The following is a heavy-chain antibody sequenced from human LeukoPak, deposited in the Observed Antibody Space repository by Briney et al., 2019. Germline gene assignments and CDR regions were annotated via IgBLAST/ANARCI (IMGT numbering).Heavy chain of an antibody. V-gene: IGHV4-59*01. CDR1: GGSIGSFF. CDR3: ARSRGGYGDYGSWLDP. CDR2: IHYSGST. J-gene: IGHJ5*02. D-gene: IGHD3-16*01. Sequence: SETLSLTCTVSGGSIGSFFWSWIRQPPGKALEWIGYIHYSGSTKYNPSLKSRVTISVDTSENQFSLTLNSVTAADTAVYYCARSRGGYGDYGSWLDPWGQGILVTVSS.